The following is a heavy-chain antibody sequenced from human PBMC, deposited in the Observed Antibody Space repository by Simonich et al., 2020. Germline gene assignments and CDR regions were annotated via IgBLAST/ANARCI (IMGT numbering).Heavy chain of an antibody. CDR3: ARGLRVAAAGTAFQH. D-gene: IGHD6-13*01. Sequence: QVQLQQWGAGLLKPSETLSLTCAVYGGSFSGYYWSWIRPPPGKGLGWIGEINHSGSTNYNPSLKSRVNISVDTSKNQFSLKLSSVTATDTAVYYCARGLRVAAAGTAFQHWGQGTLVTVSS. J-gene: IGHJ1*01. CDR1: GGSFSGYY. CDR2: INHSGST. V-gene: IGHV4-34*01.